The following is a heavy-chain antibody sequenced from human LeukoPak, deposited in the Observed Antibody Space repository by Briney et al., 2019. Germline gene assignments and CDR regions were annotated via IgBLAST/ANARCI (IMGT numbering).Heavy chain of an antibody. J-gene: IGHJ4*02. D-gene: IGHD3-10*01. CDR2: IIPIFGTA. Sequence: SVKVSCKASGGTFSSYAISWVRQAPGQGLEWMGGIIPIFGTANYAQKFQGRVTITADESTSTAYMELSSLRSEDTAVYYCARDPGSGHRESEFDYWGQGTLVTVSS. V-gene: IGHV1-69*13. CDR3: ARDPGSGHRESEFDY. CDR1: GGTFSSYA.